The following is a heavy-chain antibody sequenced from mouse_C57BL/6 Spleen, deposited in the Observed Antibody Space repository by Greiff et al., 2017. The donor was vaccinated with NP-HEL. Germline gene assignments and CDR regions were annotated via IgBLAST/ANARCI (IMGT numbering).Heavy chain of an antibody. CDR2: ISYDGSN. V-gene: IGHV3-6*01. CDR3: ASNWDKGY. J-gene: IGHJ2*01. D-gene: IGHD4-1*01. CDR1: GYSITSGYY. Sequence: EVQLQESGPGLVKPSQSLSLTCSVTGYSITSGYYWNWIRQFPGNKLEWMGYISYDGSNNYNPSLKNRISITRDTSKNQFFLKLNSVTTEDTATYYCASNWDKGYWGQGTTLTVSS.